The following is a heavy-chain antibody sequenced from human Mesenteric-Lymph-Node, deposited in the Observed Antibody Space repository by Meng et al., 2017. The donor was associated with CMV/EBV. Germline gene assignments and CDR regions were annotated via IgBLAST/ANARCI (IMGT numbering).Heavy chain of an antibody. D-gene: IGHD6-6*01. J-gene: IGHJ4*02. V-gene: IGHV4-34*01. CDR1: GGCFSGYY. Sequence: SETLSLTCAVYGGCFSGYYWSWIRQPPGKGLEWIGEINHSGSTNYNPSLKSRVTISVDTSKNQFSLKLSSVTAADTAVYYCARIRDSSVVDYWGQGTLVTVSS. CDR2: INHSGST. CDR3: ARIRDSSVVDY.